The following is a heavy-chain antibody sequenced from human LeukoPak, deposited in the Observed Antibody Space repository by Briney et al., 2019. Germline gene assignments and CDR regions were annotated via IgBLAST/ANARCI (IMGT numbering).Heavy chain of an antibody. CDR2: ISSSSRTV. CDR3: ARDRDSSGRYYFDY. V-gene: IGHV3-48*01. CDR1: GFTLSNYC. D-gene: IGHD6-19*01. J-gene: IGHJ4*02. Sequence: GGSLRLSCAVTGFTLSNYCMKWVRQAPGKGVERVSYISSSSRTVYYADSVKGRFTISRDNAQNSLDLQMNSLRAEDTAVYYCARDRDSSGRYYFDYWGQGTLVTVSS.